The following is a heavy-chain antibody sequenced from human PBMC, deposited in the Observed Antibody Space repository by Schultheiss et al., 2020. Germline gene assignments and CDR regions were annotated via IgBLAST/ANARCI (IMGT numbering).Heavy chain of an antibody. D-gene: IGHD1-26*01. V-gene: IGHV3-30*19. Sequence: GGSLRLSCAASGFTFSSYGMHRVRQAPGKGLEWVAVISYDGSNKYYADSVKGRFTISRDNSKNTLYLQMNSLRAEDTAVYYCTRRAESGSYYPNFDYWGQGTLVTVSS. CDR1: GFTFSSYG. CDR2: ISYDGSNK. J-gene: IGHJ4*02. CDR3: TRRAESGSYYPNFDY.